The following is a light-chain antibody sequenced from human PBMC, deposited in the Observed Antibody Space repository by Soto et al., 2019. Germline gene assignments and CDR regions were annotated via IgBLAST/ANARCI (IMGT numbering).Light chain of an antibody. CDR3: QQFGNSPWT. CDR2: GAH. Sequence: EIVLTQSPGTLSLSPGERATLSCRASQSVSSTYLAWYQQKPGQAPRLLISGAHNRAPGIPDRFSGSESGTEFTLTISSLEPEDFAVYYCQQFGNSPWTFGQGTKVDIK. CDR1: QSVSSTY. V-gene: IGKV3-20*01. J-gene: IGKJ1*01.